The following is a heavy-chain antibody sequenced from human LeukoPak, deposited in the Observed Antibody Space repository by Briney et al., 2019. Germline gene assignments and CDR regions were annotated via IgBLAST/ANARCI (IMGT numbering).Heavy chain of an antibody. CDR1: GGPISSGDYY. D-gene: IGHD2-21*01. V-gene: IGHV4-30-4*01. Sequence: SETLSLTCTVSGGPISSGDYYWSWIRQPPGKGLEWIVYIYYSGSTYYNPSLKSRVTISVDTSKNQFSLKLSSVTAADTAVYYCTRDYSDYYYYYGMDVWGQGTTVTVSS. CDR2: IYYSGST. CDR3: TRDYSDYYYYYGMDV. J-gene: IGHJ6*02.